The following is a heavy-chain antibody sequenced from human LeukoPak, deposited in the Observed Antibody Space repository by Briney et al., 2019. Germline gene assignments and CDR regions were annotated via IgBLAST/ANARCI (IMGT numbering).Heavy chain of an antibody. J-gene: IGHJ4*02. CDR1: GDSISSYY. Sequence: SETLSLTCNVSGDSISSYYWSWIRQPPGKGLEWIGYIYYSGSTNYNPSLKSRVTTSLDTSKKQFSLKLSSVTAADTAVYYCARQRMYSSGWYLDYWGQGTLVIVST. V-gene: IGHV4-59*08. D-gene: IGHD6-19*01. CDR3: ARQRMYSSGWYLDY. CDR2: IYYSGST.